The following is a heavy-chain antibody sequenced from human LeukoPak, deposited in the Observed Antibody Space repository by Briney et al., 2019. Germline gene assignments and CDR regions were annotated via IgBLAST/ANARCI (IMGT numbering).Heavy chain of an antibody. CDR1: GGSISSYY. CDR3: VAYYDTAFDI. V-gene: IGHV4-59*01. J-gene: IGHJ3*02. Sequence: SETLSLTCTVSGGSISSYYWSWIRQPPGKGLEWIGYIYYSGSTNYNPSLTSRVTISVDTSKNHFSLKLSSVTAADTAVYYCVAYYDTAFDIWGQGTMVTVSS. D-gene: IGHD3-22*01. CDR2: IYYSGST.